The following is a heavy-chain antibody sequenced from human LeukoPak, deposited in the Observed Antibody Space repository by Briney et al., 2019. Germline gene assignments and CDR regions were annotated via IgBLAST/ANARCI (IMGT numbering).Heavy chain of an antibody. CDR1: GGTFSSYA. CDR3: ARLVGATYNWFDP. V-gene: IGHV1-69*13. CDR2: IIPIFGTA. Sequence: ASVKVSCKASGGTFSSYAISWVRQAPGQGLEWMGGIIPIFGTANYAQKFQGRVTITADESTSTAYMELSSLRSEDTAVYCCARLVGATYNWFDPWGQGTLVTVSS. J-gene: IGHJ5*02. D-gene: IGHD1-26*01.